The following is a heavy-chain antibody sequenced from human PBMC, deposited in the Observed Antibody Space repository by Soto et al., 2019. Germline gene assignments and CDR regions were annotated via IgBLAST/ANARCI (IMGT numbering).Heavy chain of an antibody. J-gene: IGHJ4*02. V-gene: IGHV3-23*01. CDR2: ISGSGIT. Sequence: GGSLRLSCAASGFTSTNYAMNWVRQAPGKGLQWVSAISGSGITYYADSVKGRFTISRDNSKNTVFLQMNSLRADDTAVYYCASQARIVGATPDYWGQGTLVTVSS. CDR3: ASQARIVGATPDY. D-gene: IGHD1-26*01. CDR1: GFTSTNYA.